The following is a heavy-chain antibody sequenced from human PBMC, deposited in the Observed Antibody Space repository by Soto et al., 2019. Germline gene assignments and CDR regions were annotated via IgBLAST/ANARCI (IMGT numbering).Heavy chain of an antibody. CDR2: ISGSGGST. V-gene: IGHV3-23*01. CDR1: GFTFSSYA. D-gene: IGHD3-10*01. CDR3: AKDLVILWFGEAAPGGFDC. Sequence: GGSLRLSCAASGFTFSSYAMSWVRQAPGKGLEWVSAISGSGGSTYYADSVKGRFTISRDNSKNTLYLQMNSLRAEDTAVYYCAKDLVILWFGEAAPGGFDCWGQGTLVTVSS. J-gene: IGHJ4*02.